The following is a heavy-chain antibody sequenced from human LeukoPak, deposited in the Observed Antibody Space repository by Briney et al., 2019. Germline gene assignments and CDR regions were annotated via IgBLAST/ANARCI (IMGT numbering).Heavy chain of an antibody. V-gene: IGHV3-7*01. J-gene: IGHJ6*02. CDR3: ARDDYSTAPFYNYGMDV. CDR1: GFSLIRYW. CDR2: IKQDGSEK. Sequence: GGSLRLSCAASGFSLIRYWMSWVRQAPGEGLGWVGNIKQDGSEKYYVASVKGRFTISRDNAKNSLYLQMNSLRAEDTAVYFCARDDYSTAPFYNYGMDVWGQGTTVTVS. D-gene: IGHD4/OR15-4a*01.